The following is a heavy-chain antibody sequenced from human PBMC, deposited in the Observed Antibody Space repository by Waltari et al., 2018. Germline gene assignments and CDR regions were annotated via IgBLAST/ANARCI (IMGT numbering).Heavy chain of an antibody. Sequence: EVQLVESGGGLVQPGGSLRLSCVGSGFTFGPCWMSWVRHSPGKGLEWVANIKQNGREKSYVDSVKGRFIISRDDAQNSLYLQLNSLRAEDTAVYYCARRRGGGYWYFDLWGRGTLVTVSS. J-gene: IGHJ2*01. CDR1: GFTFGPCW. D-gene: IGHD2-15*01. CDR2: IKQNGREK. CDR3: ARRRGGGYWYFDL. V-gene: IGHV3-7*01.